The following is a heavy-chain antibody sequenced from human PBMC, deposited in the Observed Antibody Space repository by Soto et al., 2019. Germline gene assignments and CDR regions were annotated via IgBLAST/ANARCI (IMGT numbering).Heavy chain of an antibody. V-gene: IGHV3-48*01. CDR1: GFTFSSYS. J-gene: IGHJ5*02. Sequence: EVQLVESGGGLVQPGGSLRLSCAASGFTFSSYSMNWVRQAPGTGLEWVSYISSSSSTIYYPDSVKGRFTISRDNATNSLYLQMNRLRAEDTAVYYCARHPERIAEIGWFDPWGQGTLVTVSS. CDR2: ISSSSSTI. CDR3: ARHPERIAEIGWFDP. D-gene: IGHD6-13*01.